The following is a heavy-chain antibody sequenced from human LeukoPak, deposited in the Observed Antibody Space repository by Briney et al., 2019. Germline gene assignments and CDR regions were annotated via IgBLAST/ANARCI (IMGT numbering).Heavy chain of an antibody. CDR2: INHSGST. D-gene: IGHD5-12*01. CDR1: GGSFSGYY. V-gene: IGHV4-34*01. CDR3: ARGPNSGYAY. J-gene: IGHJ4*02. Sequence: SETLSLTCAVYGGSFSGYYWSWIRQPPGKGLEWIGEINHSGSTNYNPSLKSRVTISVDTSKNQFSPKLSSVTAADTAVYYCARGPNSGYAYWGQGTLVTVSS.